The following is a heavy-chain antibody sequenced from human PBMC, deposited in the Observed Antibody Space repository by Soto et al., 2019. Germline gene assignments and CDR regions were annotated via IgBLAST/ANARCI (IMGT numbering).Heavy chain of an antibody. V-gene: IGHV3-74*01. CDR2: INGDGSST. CDR3: AGSPGLSRISGTTLGA. CDR1: GFTFSSHW. D-gene: IGHD1-7*01. J-gene: IGHJ5*01. Sequence: PGGSLRLSCAASGFTFSSHWMHWVRQAPGKGLVWVSRINGDGSSTSYADSVKGRFTISRDNAKNMLYLQVSSLRADDTALYYCAGSPGLSRISGTTLGAWGQGTLVTVSS.